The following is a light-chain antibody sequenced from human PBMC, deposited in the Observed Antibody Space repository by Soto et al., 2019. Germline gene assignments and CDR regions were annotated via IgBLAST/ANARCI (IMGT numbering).Light chain of an antibody. CDR1: QSVSGNN. J-gene: IGKJ1*01. CDR3: QQCDGNSWT. V-gene: IGKV3-20*01. Sequence: LLTQSPCTLAVSPGERATLSCRASQSVSGNNLAWYQQKPGRPPRLXXYCESSRASGVPERFSGSGSGTNFTLTINRLAPEDFEVYYCQQCDGNSWTFGQGTKVDIK. CDR2: CES.